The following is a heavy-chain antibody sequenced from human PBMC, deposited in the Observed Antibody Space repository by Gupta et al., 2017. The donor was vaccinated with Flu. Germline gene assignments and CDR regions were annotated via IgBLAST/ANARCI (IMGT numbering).Heavy chain of an antibody. Sequence: QVQLVESGGGVVQPRRSLRLSCTASGFIFSSYGMHWVRQAPGKGLEWLTVMSNDGSNKYYADSVRGRFTISRDNSKNTLFLQMNSLRTEDTAVYYCARDSGWRYFDYWGQGTLVTVSS. V-gene: IGHV3-30*03. CDR2: MSNDGSNK. CDR3: ARDSGWRYFDY. D-gene: IGHD2-15*01. CDR1: GFIFSSYG. J-gene: IGHJ4*02.